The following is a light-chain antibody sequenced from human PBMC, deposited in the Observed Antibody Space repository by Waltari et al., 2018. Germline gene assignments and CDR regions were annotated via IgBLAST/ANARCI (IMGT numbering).Light chain of an antibody. CDR2: RSD. CDR1: ASNIGGNL. J-gene: IGLJ3*02. CDR3: ASWDDSLNGHWV. Sequence: QSVLTQPPSASGTPGQRVTISCSGSASNIGGNLVNWYQQLPGKAPKLLIYRSDQRPSGVPDRFSASKTGTSASLAISGLQSEDEADYFCASWDDSLNGHWVFGGGTKMTVL. V-gene: IGLV1-44*01.